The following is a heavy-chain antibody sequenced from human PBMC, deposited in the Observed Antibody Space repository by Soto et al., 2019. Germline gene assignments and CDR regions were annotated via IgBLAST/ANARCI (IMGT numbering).Heavy chain of an antibody. J-gene: IGHJ4*02. CDR3: ARMPRYYYGSGSLDY. CDR1: GGSFSGYY. CDR2: INHSGST. D-gene: IGHD3-10*01. V-gene: IGHV4-34*01. Sequence: SETLSLTCAVYGGSFSGYYWSWIRQPPGKGLEWIGEINHSGSTNYNPSLKSRVTISVDTSKNQFSLKLSSVTAADTAVYYCARMPRYYYGSGSLDYWGQGTLVTVSS.